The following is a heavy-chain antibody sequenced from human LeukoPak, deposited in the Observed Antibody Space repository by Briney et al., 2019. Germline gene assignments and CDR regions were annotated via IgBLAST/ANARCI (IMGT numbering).Heavy chain of an antibody. CDR3: ARDPWKYQLLSDYYMDV. CDR1: GYTFTSYG. V-gene: IGHV1-18*01. CDR2: ISAYNGNT. J-gene: IGHJ6*03. Sequence: GASVKVSCKASGYTFTSYGISWVRQAPGQGLEWMGWISAYNGNTNYAQKLQGRVTMTTDTSTSTAYMELRSLRSDDTAVYYCARDPWKYQLLSDYYMDVWGKGTTVTVSS. D-gene: IGHD2-2*01.